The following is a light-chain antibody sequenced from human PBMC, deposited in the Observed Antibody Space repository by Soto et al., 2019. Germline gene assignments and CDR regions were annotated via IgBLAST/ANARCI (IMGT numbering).Light chain of an antibody. V-gene: IGKV1-5*03. Sequence: DIPMTQSPSTLSASVGDRVTITCRASQSITTRLAWYQQKPGKAPKRLIYKASSIETGVPSRFSGSGSGTEFTLTISRLQPDDFAAYYCQQYNSSPYTFGQGTKLEIK. CDR1: QSITTR. CDR3: QQYNSSPYT. J-gene: IGKJ2*01. CDR2: KAS.